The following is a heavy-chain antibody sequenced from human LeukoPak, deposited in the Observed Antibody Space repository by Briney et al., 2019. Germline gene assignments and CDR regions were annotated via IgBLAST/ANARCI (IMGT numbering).Heavy chain of an antibody. CDR2: ISYDGSNK. CDR3: AKGIPSDF. Sequence: PGGSLRLSCAVSGFTFSSYGMHWVRQAPGKGLEWVAVISYDGSNKYYADSVKGRFTISRDNSKNTLYLQMNSLRAEDTAVYYCAKGIPSDFWGQGTLVTVSS. V-gene: IGHV3-30*18. CDR1: GFTFSSYG. J-gene: IGHJ4*02.